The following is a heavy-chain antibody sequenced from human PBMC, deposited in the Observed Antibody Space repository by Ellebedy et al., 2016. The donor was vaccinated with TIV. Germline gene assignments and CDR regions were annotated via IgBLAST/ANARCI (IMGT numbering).Heavy chain of an antibody. CDR1: GGSISSYY. CDR3: VKIVSGGASFDP. J-gene: IGHJ5*02. CDR2: ITYSGST. D-gene: IGHD3-16*01. V-gene: IGHV4-59*01. Sequence: MPSETLSLTCTVSGGSISSYYWSWIRQSPGKGLEWIGYITYSGSTHYSPSLRSRVTMSRDPSKNSFSLHLDSVATTDTAIYYCVKIVSGGASFDPWGQGILVTVSS.